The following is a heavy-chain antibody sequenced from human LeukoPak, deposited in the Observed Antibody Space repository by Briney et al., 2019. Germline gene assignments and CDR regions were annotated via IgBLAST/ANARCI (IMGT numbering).Heavy chain of an antibody. CDR3: ARDTGPYSSGWYDA. CDR1: GYTFTGYY. J-gene: IGHJ5*02. Sequence: GASVKVSCKASGYTFTGYYMHWVRQARGQGLEWMGRINPNSGGTNYAQKFQGRVTMTRDTTIRTAYMELSRLRSDDTAVYYCARDTGPYSSGWYDAWGQGTLVTVSS. D-gene: IGHD6-19*01. V-gene: IGHV1-2*06. CDR2: INPNSGGT.